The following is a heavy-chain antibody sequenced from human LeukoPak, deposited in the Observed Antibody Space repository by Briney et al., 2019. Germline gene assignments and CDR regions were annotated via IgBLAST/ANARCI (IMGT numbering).Heavy chain of an antibody. Sequence: GGSLRLSCAASGFTFSDYYMSWIRQAPGKGLEWVSYISSSSSYTNYADSVKGRFTISRDNAKNSLYLQMNSLRAEDTAVYYCARRTGKVLYYYDSSGYFEYWGQGTLVTVSS. CDR1: GFTFSDYY. V-gene: IGHV3-11*06. CDR3: ARRTGKVLYYYDSSGYFEY. CDR2: ISSSSSYT. D-gene: IGHD3-22*01. J-gene: IGHJ4*02.